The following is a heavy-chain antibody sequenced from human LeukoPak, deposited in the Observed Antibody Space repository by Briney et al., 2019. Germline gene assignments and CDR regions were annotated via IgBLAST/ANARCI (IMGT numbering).Heavy chain of an antibody. CDR1: GFTFDDYT. J-gene: IGHJ6*03. CDR3: AKDFSADWLQFSHMDV. Sequence: GGSLRLSCAASGFTFDDYTMHWVRQAPGKGLEWVSLIRWDGGSTYYADSVKGRFTISRDNSKNSLYLQMDSLRTEDTALYFCAKDFSADWLQFSHMDVWDKGTTVTVSS. V-gene: IGHV3-43*01. D-gene: IGHD3-9*01. CDR2: IRWDGGST.